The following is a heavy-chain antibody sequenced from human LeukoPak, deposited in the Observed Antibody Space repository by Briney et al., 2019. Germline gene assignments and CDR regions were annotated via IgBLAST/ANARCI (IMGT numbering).Heavy chain of an antibody. J-gene: IGHJ4*02. CDR2: IYYSGST. Sequence: SETLSLTCTVSGGSISSYYWSWIRQPPGKGLEWIGYIYYSGSTNYNPSLKSRVTISVDTSKNQLSLKLSSVTAADTAVYYCAGDPFGEPGLGNYFDYWGRGPLVTVSS. CDR3: AGDPFGEPGLGNYFDY. V-gene: IGHV4-59*12. CDR1: GGSISSYY. D-gene: IGHD3-16*01.